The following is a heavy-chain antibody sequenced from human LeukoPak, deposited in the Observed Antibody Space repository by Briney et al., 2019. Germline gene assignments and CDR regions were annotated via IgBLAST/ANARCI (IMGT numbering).Heavy chain of an antibody. CDR2: ISAYNGNR. Sequence: ASVTLSCNASDSAFSSYGIHCGGQAPEQPPEGMGWISAYNGNRDYALKFQGRVTMATDTSTNTAQMELRSLRSDDTAVYYCARGPSHYFGAGSAPKDFDYWGQGTLVIVSS. D-gene: IGHD3-10*01. CDR3: ARGPSHYFGAGSAPKDFDY. J-gene: IGHJ4*02. V-gene: IGHV1-18*01. CDR1: DSAFSSYG.